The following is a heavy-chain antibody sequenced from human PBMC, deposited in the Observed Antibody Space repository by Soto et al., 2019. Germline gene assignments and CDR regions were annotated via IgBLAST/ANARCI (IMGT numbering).Heavy chain of an antibody. J-gene: IGHJ1*01. D-gene: IGHD3-22*01. CDR1: GFTSSSYA. V-gene: IGHV3-23*01. CDR3: ARDRVESGYPEYFQH. Sequence: PGGSLRLSCAASGFTSSSYAMSWVRQAPGKWLEWVSAISGSGGSTYYADSVKGRFTISRDNSKNTLYLQMNSLRAEDTAVYYCARDRVESGYPEYFQHWGQGTLVTVSS. CDR2: ISGSGGST.